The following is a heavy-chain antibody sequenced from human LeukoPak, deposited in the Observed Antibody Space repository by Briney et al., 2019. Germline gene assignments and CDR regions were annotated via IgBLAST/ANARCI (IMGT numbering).Heavy chain of an antibody. V-gene: IGHV3-23*01. CDR3: AKDRDVYSSSDWVY. CDR2: ISGSGGST. D-gene: IGHD6-6*01. CDR1: GFTFSSYG. Sequence: GGSLRLSCAASGFTFSSYGMSWVRQAPGKGLEWVSAISGSGGSTYYADSVKGRFTISRDNSKNTLYLQMNSLRAEDTAVYYCAKDRDVYSSSDWVYWGQGTLVTVSS. J-gene: IGHJ4*02.